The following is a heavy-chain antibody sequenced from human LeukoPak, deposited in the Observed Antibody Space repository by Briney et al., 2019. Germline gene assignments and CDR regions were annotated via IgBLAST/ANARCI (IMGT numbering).Heavy chain of an antibody. V-gene: IGHV1-46*01. J-gene: IGHJ3*02. CDR1: GYTFTSYY. CDR3: ARDAKGWLQDGAFDI. CDR2: INPSGGST. Sequence: ASVKVSCKASGYTFTSYYMHWVRQAPGQGLEWMGIINPSGGSTSYAQKFQGRVTMTRDMSTSTVYMELSSLRSEDTAVYYCARDAKGWLQDGAFDIWGQGTMVTVSS. D-gene: IGHD5-24*01.